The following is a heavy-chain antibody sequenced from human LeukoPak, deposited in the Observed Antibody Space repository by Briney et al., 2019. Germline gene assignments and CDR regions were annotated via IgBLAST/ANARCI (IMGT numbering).Heavy chain of an antibody. CDR3: ATVLSWLVQYYLDY. V-gene: IGHV1-24*01. J-gene: IGHJ4*02. CDR1: GYTLTELS. CDR2: FDPEDGET. Sequence: ASVKVSCKVSGYTLTELSMHWVRQAPGKGLEWMGGFDPEDGETIYAQKFQGRVTMTEDTSTDTAYMELSSLRSEDTAVYYCATVLSWLVQYYLDYWGQGTLVTVSS. D-gene: IGHD6-19*01.